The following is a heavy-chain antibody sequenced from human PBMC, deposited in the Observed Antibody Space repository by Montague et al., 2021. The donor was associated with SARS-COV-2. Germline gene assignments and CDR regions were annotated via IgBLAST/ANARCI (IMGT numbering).Heavy chain of an antibody. D-gene: IGHD3-22*01. V-gene: IGHV4-39*07. Sequence: SETLSLTCTVSGASIRSSDHYWGWIRQPPGKGLEWIGSIYYTGSRYYTPSLTSRLTISVDTSRYQFSLELTSVTAADTAIYYCARAGGFDNSSYVGRLRTYYFDYWGQGLLVTVSS. J-gene: IGHJ4*02. CDR2: IYYTGSR. CDR1: GASIRSSDHY. CDR3: ARAGGFDNSSYVGRLRTYYFDY.